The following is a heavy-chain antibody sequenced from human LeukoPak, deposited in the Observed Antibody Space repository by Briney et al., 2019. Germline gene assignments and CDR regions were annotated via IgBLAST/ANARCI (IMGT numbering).Heavy chain of an antibody. CDR3: AREDYDFWSGYPHGIFDY. CDR2: TIPIFGTA. J-gene: IGHJ4*02. D-gene: IGHD3-3*01. V-gene: IGHV1-69*13. Sequence: GASVKVSCKASGGTFSSYAISWVRQAPGQGLEWMGGTIPIFGTANYAQKFQGRVTITADESTSTAYMELSSLRSEDTAVYYCAREDYDFWSGYPHGIFDYWGQGTLVTVSS. CDR1: GGTFSSYA.